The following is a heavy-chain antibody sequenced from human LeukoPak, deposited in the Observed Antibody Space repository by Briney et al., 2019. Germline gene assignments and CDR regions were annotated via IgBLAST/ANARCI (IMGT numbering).Heavy chain of an antibody. D-gene: IGHD6-13*01. J-gene: IGHJ4*02. V-gene: IGHV5-51*01. Sequence: GESLKISCKGSGYSFTSYWISWVRQMPGKGLEWMGIIYPGDSDTRYSPSFQGQVTISADKSITTAYLQWSSVKASDTATYYCARLLDSSRIFDYWGQGTLVTVSS. CDR3: ARLLDSSRIFDY. CDR1: GYSFTSYW. CDR2: IYPGDSDT.